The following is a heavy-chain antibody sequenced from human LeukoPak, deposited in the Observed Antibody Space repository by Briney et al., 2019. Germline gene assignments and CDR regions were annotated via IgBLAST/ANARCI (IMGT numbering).Heavy chain of an antibody. D-gene: IGHD3-16*01. V-gene: IGHV4-34*01. J-gene: IGHJ3*02. CDR1: GGSFSGYY. CDR2: INHSGST. CDR3: ARSRGTFDI. Sequence: TSETLSLTCAVYGGSFSGYYWSWIRQPPGKELEWIGEINHSGSTNYNPSLKSRVTISVDTSKNQFSLKLSSVTAADTAVYYCARSRGTFDIWGQGTMVTVSS.